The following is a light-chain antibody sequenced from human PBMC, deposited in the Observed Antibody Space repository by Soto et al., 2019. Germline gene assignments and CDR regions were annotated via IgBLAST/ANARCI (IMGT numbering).Light chain of an antibody. CDR2: DVS. J-gene: IGLJ1*01. CDR3: SSDRASSTTHYV. V-gene: IGLV2-14*03. CDR1: SSDVGGYNY. Sequence: QSVLTQPASLSGSPGQSITISCTGTSSDVGGYNYVSWYQQHPGKAPKLMIYDVSNRPSGVSNRFSGSKSGNTASLTISGLQAADEADYYCSSDRASSTTHYVFGTGTKLTVL.